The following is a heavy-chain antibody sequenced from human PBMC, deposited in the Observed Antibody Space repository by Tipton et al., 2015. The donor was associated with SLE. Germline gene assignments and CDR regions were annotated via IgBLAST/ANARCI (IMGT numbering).Heavy chain of an antibody. Sequence: GLVKPSETLSLTCTVSGGSIISYYWTWIRQPPGKGLEWIGFSYYNGNTKSNPSLKSRVIISVDTSKNQFSLKLNSVTAADTAVYYCARLGPDCSSTSCYFDYWGQGTLVTVSS. J-gene: IGHJ4*02. CDR1: GGSIISYY. CDR2: SYYNGNT. D-gene: IGHD2-2*01. CDR3: ARLGPDCSSTSCYFDY. V-gene: IGHV4-59*12.